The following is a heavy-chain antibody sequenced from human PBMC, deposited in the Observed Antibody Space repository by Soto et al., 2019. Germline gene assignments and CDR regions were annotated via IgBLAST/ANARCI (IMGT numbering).Heavy chain of an antibody. CDR3: AKDSNLPGGHLGELSLAYDY. V-gene: IGHV3-23*01. Sequence: EVQLLESGGGLVQPGGSLRLSCAASGFTFSSYAMSWVRQAPGKGLEWVSAISGSGGSTYYADSVKGRFTISRDNSKNTLYLQINSLRAEDTAVYYCAKDSNLPGGHLGELSLAYDYWGQGTLVTVSS. J-gene: IGHJ4*02. CDR2: ISGSGGST. D-gene: IGHD3-16*02. CDR1: GFTFSSYA.